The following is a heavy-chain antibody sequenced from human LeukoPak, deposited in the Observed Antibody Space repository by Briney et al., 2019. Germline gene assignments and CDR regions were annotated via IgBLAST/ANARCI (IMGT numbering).Heavy chain of an antibody. CDR2: IIPIFGTA. D-gene: IGHD5-18*01. J-gene: IGHJ5*02. V-gene: IGHV1-69*13. CDR3: ARVTHTELSTWFDP. Sequence: ASVKVSCKASGGTFSSYAISWVRQAPGQGLEWMGGIIPIFGTANYAQKFQGRVTITADESTSTAYMELSSLRSEDTAVYLCARVTHTELSTWFDPWGQGTLVTVSS. CDR1: GGTFSSYA.